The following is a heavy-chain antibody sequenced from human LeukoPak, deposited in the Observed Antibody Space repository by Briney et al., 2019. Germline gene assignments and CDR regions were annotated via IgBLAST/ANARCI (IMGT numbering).Heavy chain of an antibody. CDR1: GFTFTSTA. J-gene: IGHJ4*02. CDR3: AADSGIAVSNY. Sequence: SVRVSCKASGFTFTSTAMQWVRQARGQRLEWIGWIFVGSGNTNYAQKFKERVTITRDMSTSTAYMELSSLRSEDTAVYYCAADSGIAVSNYWGQGTLVTVSS. CDR2: IFVGSGNT. D-gene: IGHD6-19*01. V-gene: IGHV1-58*02.